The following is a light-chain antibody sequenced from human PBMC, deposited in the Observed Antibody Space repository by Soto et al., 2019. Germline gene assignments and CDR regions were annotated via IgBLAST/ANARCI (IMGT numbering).Light chain of an antibody. J-gene: IGKJ1*01. Sequence: DIQMTQSPSTLSASVGDRVTITCRASQYISSWLAWYQQKPGKAPKLLIYDVSCLQSGVPSRFSGGGSGTEFTLTISSLQPDDFATYYCLQYNSYSWTFGQGTKVEIK. CDR1: QYISSW. CDR3: LQYNSYSWT. V-gene: IGKV1-5*01. CDR2: DVS.